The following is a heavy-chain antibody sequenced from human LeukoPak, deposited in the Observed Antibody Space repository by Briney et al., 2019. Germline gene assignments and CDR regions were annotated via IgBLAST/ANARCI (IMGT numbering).Heavy chain of an antibody. Sequence: SETLSLTCTVSGGSISSYYWSWIRQPPGKGLEWIGYIYYSGSTNYNPSLKSRVTISVDTSKNQFSLKLSSVTAADTAVYYCARALGYCSGGSCYSGRAAFDIWGQGTMVTVSS. CDR3: ARALGYCSGGSCYSGRAAFDI. CDR2: IYYSGST. CDR1: GGSISSYY. D-gene: IGHD2-15*01. J-gene: IGHJ3*02. V-gene: IGHV4-59*01.